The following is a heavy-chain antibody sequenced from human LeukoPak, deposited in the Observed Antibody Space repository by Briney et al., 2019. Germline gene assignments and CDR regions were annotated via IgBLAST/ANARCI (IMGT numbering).Heavy chain of an antibody. CDR3: AKDGQL. J-gene: IGHJ1*01. CDR2: ISGSGGNT. V-gene: IGHV3-23*01. D-gene: IGHD5-24*01. CDR1: GFTFSSYG. Sequence: EPGGSLRLSCAASGFTFSSYGMSWVRQAPGKGLEWVSGISGSGGNTYYADSVKGRVTISRDNSKNTLYLQMNSLRAGGTAVYYCAKDGQLRGQGTLVTVSS.